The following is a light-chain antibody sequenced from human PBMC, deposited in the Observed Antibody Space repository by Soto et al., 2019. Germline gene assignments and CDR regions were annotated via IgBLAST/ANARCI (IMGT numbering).Light chain of an antibody. CDR1: SSNIGSEY. CDR2: RNN. CDR3: AARDDSRSGHVV. J-gene: IGLJ2*01. Sequence: QSVLPQPPSASGTPGQGVTISCSGSSSNIGSEYVVWYQHLPGTAPKLLMYRNNQRPSGFPDRFAGSKSGTSASLAISGLRSEDEAEYYCAARDDSRSGHVVFGGGTKLTVL. V-gene: IGLV1-47*01.